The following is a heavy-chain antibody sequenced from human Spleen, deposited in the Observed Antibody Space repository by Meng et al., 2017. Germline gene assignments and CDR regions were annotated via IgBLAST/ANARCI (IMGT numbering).Heavy chain of an antibody. V-gene: IGHV3-11*01. CDR1: GFTFSDYY. J-gene: IGHJ4*02. CDR3: AKEVSSGWNYFDY. D-gene: IGHD6-19*01. Sequence: GGSLRLSCAASGFTFSDYYMSWIRQAPGKGLEWVSYISSSGSGSNIYYADSVKGRFSISRDNAKNSLYLQMNSLRAEDTAVYYCAKEVSSGWNYFDYWGQGTLVTVSS. CDR2: ISSSGSGSNI.